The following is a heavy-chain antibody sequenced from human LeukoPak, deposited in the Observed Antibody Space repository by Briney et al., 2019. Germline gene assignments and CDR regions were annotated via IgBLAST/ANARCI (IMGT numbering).Heavy chain of an antibody. CDR1: GGSITSYY. Sequence: SETLSLTCSVSGGSITSYYWSWIRQSPGKGLEWIGRIYTSGSTAYNPSLKSRVTMSVDTSKNQFSLKLYSVTAADTAVYYCARSGGSGTYYDGSFDYWGQGTLVTVSS. J-gene: IGHJ4*02. CDR3: ARSGGSGTYYDGSFDY. V-gene: IGHV4-4*07. CDR2: IYTSGST. D-gene: IGHD1-26*01.